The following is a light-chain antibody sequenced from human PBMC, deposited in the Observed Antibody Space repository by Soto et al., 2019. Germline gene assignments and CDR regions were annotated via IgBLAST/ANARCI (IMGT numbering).Light chain of an antibody. CDR2: GAS. CDR3: QQDGSSPQT. Sequence: EIVLTQSPGTLSLSPGERATLSCRASQSVSSSYLAWYQQKPGQAPRLLIYGASSRATGIPDRFSGSGSGKDFTLNISRLEPEDFAVYYCQQDGSSPQTFGQGTKVEIK. J-gene: IGKJ1*01. V-gene: IGKV3-20*01. CDR1: QSVSSSY.